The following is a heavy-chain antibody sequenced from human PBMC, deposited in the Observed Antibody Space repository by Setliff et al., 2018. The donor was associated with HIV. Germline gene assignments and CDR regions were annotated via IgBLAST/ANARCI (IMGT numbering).Heavy chain of an antibody. CDR2: VYYTWNT. D-gene: IGHD6-19*01. Sequence: SETLSLTCTVSGGSISRRDYCWGWIRQPPGKGLEWIGSVYYTWNTYYNPSLKSRVTVSVDTSKNQFSLKLSSVTAADTAVYYCARAMSRGWYIDGFDIWGQG. CDR1: GGSISRRDYC. CDR3: ARAMSRGWYIDGFDI. J-gene: IGHJ3*02. V-gene: IGHV4-39*01.